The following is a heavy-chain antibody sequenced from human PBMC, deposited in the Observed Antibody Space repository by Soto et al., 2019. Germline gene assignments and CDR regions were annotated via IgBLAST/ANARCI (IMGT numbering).Heavy chain of an antibody. J-gene: IGHJ5*02. D-gene: IGHD2-15*01. CDR2: TYYSGST. Sequence: SETLSLTCTVSGGSISSYYWSWIRQPPGKGLEWMGYTYYSGSTNYNPSLKGRVTISVETSKNQFSLKLSSVTAADTAVYYCARHVVVVAATPSNWFDPWGQGTLVTVSS. CDR3: ARHVVVVAATPSNWFDP. CDR1: GGSISSYY. V-gene: IGHV4-59*08.